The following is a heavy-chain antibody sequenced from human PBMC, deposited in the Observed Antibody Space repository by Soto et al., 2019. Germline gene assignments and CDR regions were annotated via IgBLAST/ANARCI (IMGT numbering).Heavy chain of an antibody. CDR2: IDWDDDK. J-gene: IGHJ5*02. CDR3: ARTNCSSTSCYPFDP. Sequence: SGPTLVNPTQTLTQTCTFSGFSLSTSGMCVSWIRQPPGKALEWLARIDWDDDKYYSTSLKTRLTISKDTSKNQVVLTMTNMDPVDTATYYCARTNCSSTSCYPFDPWGQGTLVTVSS. CDR1: GFSLSTSGMC. D-gene: IGHD2-2*01. V-gene: IGHV2-70*11.